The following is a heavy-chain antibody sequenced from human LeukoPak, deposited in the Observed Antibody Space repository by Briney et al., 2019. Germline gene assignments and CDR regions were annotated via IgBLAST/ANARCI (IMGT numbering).Heavy chain of an antibody. D-gene: IGHD1-26*01. CDR3: ARHRSGGFDY. V-gene: IGHV4-59*08. CDR1: GGSISSYY. Sequence: KASETLSLTCTVSGGSISSYYWSWIRQPPGKGLEWIGYIYYSGSTNYNPSLKSRVTISVDTSKNQFSLKLSSVTAADTAVYYCARHRSGGFDYWGQGTLVTVSS. CDR2: IYYSGST. J-gene: IGHJ4*02.